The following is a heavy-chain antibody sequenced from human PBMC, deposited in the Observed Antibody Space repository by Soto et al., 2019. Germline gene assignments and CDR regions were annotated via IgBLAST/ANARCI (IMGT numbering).Heavy chain of an antibody. D-gene: IGHD2-15*01. V-gene: IGHV1-69*13. CDR2: IIPIFGTA. CDR3: ARXDCSGGSCYPRVSWFDP. Sequence: SVKVSCKASGGTFSSYAISWVRQAPGQGLEWMGGIIPIFGTANYAQKFQGRVTITADESTSTAYMELSSLRSEDTAVYYCARXDCSGGSCYPRVSWFDPWGQGTLVTVSS. J-gene: IGHJ5*02. CDR1: GGTFSSYA.